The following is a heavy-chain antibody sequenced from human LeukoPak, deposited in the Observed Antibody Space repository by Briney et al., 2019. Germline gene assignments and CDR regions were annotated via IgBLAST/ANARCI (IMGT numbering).Heavy chain of an antibody. Sequence: PGGSLRLSCAASGFTFINYGMTWVRQAPGKGLQWVAGISASGGTTYYADSVKGRFTSSRDNSKNTLYLQMNSLRAEDTAVYYCALHHENYYGGRWFAPWSQGTLVTVSS. CDR3: ALHHENYYGGRWFAP. V-gene: IGHV3-23*01. CDR1: GFTFINYG. CDR2: ISASGGTT. D-gene: IGHD4-23*01. J-gene: IGHJ5*02.